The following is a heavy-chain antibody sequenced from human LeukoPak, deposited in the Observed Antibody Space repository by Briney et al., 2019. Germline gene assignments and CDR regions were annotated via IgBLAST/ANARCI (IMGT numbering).Heavy chain of an antibody. J-gene: IGHJ6*03. Sequence: SETLSLTCAVSGGSISSSNWWSWVRQPPGKGLEWIGEIYHSGSTNYNPSLKSRVTISRDTPENQFSLKLNSVTAADTAVYYCTRGSYYYMNIWGKGTTVTVSS. CDR1: GGSISSSNW. V-gene: IGHV4-4*02. CDR2: IYHSGST. CDR3: TRGSYYYMNI.